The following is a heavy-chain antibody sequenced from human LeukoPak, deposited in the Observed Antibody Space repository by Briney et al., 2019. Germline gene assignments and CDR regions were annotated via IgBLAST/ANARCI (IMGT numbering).Heavy chain of an antibody. J-gene: IGHJ4*02. CDR2: INHSGST. Sequence: SETLSLTCAVYGGSFSGYYWSWIRQPPGKGLKWIGEINHSGSTNYNPSLKSRVTISVDTSKNQFSLKLSSVTAADTAVYYCARGKGGSWYPPFDYWGQGTLVTVSS. CDR3: ARGKGGSWYPPFDY. V-gene: IGHV4-34*01. CDR1: GGSFSGYY. D-gene: IGHD6-13*01.